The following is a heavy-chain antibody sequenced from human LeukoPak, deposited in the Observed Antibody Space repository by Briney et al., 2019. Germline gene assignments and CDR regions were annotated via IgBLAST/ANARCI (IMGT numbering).Heavy chain of an antibody. CDR1: GFTFSSYA. CDR2: ISTGGSGT. J-gene: IGHJ4*02. CDR3: AKDQYPAAVAGHYFDY. D-gene: IGHD6-19*01. V-gene: IGHV3-23*01. Sequence: AGGSLRLSCAASGFTFSSYAMSWVRQAPGKGLEWVSGISTGGSGTNYADSVKGRFTISRDNSKNTLYLQMNSLRAEDTAVYYCAKDQYPAAVAGHYFDYWGQGTLVTVSS.